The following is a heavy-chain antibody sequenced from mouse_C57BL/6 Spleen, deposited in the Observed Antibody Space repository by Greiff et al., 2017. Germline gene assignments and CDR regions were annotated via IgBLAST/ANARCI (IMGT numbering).Heavy chain of an antibody. CDR3: ARSDGNYPAWFAY. CDR2: IYPGDGDT. D-gene: IGHD2-1*01. J-gene: IGHJ3*01. V-gene: IGHV1-82*01. Sequence: VQLQQSGPELVKPGASVKISCKASGYAFSSSWMNWVKQRPGKGLEWIGRIYPGDGDTNYNGKFKGKATLTADKSSSTAYMQLSSLTSEDSAVYFCARSDGNYPAWFAYWGQGTLVTVSA. CDR1: GYAFSSSW.